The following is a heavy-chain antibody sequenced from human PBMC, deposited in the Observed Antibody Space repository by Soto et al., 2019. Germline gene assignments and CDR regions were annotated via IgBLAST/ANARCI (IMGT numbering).Heavy chain of an antibody. D-gene: IGHD1-1*01. CDR2: INPSGGST. V-gene: IGHV1-46*01. CDR3: ARDRHIEVNENNWFDP. J-gene: IGHJ5*02. Sequence: ASVKVSCKASGYTFTSYYMHWVRQAPGQGLEWMGIINPSGGSTSYAQKFQGRVTMTRDTSTSTVYMELSSLRSEDTAVYYCARDRHIEVNENNWFDPWGQGTWSPSPQ. CDR1: GYTFTSYY.